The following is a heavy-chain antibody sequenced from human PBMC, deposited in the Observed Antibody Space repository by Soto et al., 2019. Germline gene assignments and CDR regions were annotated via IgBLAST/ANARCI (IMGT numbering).Heavy chain of an antibody. CDR2: ISGSGGST. D-gene: IGHD6-19*01. CDR1: GFTFSSHA. CDR3: AKGVLCIEVAGPGYFQH. J-gene: IGHJ1*01. V-gene: IGHV3-23*01. Sequence: GGSLRLSFGGSGFTFSSHAMSWGRQAPGKGLEWVSAISGSGGSTYYADSVKGRFTISRDNSKNTLYLQMNSLRAEDTAVYYCAKGVLCIEVAGPGYFQHWGQGTLVTVSS.